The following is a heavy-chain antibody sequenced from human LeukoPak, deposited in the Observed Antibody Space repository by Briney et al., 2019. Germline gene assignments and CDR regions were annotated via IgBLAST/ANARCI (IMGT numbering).Heavy chain of an antibody. V-gene: IGHV1-2*04. CDR2: INPNSGGT. CDR3: ARGNPDSSSWVAGMNYYGMDV. Sequence: ASVKVSCKASGYTFTGYYMHWVRQAPGQGLEWMGWINPNSGGTNYAQKFQGWVTMTRDTSISTAYMELSRLRSDDTAVYYCARGNPDSSSWVAGMNYYGMDVWGQGTTVTVSS. D-gene: IGHD6-13*01. J-gene: IGHJ6*02. CDR1: GYTFTGYY.